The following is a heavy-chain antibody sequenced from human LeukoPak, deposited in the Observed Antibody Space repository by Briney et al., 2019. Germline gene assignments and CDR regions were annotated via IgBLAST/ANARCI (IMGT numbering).Heavy chain of an antibody. Sequence: GRSLRLSCAASGFTFDDYAMHWVRQAPGKGLEWVSGISWNSGSIGYADSVKGRFTISRDNAKNSLYLQMNSLRAEDTALYYCAKELVEGSGSYYLGAFDIWGQGTMVTVSS. J-gene: IGHJ3*02. CDR2: ISWNSGSI. CDR3: AKELVEGSGSYYLGAFDI. V-gene: IGHV3-9*01. D-gene: IGHD3-10*01. CDR1: GFTFDDYA.